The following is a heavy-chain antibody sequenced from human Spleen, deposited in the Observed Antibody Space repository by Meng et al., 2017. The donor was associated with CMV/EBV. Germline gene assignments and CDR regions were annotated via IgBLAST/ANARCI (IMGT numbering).Heavy chain of an antibody. CDR1: VGSFSGYY. J-gene: IGHJ4*02. CDR3: ARRRGPKGSGWFDY. Sequence: VRLHSWGAGRLTPSETLAPPRAVSVGSFSGYYWSWIRQPPGKGLEWIGEINHSGSTNYNPSLKSRVTISVDTSKNQFSLKLSSVTAADTAVYYCARRRGPKGSGWFDYWGQGTLVTVSS. CDR2: INHSGST. V-gene: IGHV4-34*01. D-gene: IGHD6-19*01.